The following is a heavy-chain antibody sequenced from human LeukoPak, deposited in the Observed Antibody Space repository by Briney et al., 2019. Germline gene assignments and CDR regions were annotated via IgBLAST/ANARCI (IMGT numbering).Heavy chain of an antibody. Sequence: GASVKVSCKVSGSTVSDLAMHWLRHSPRKGLGWMGGYDPEEGETLYAQQFRGRVTMTEDTSTDTAYMELSSLRSDDTAVYYCAVAGDYADNSALDYWAQGTLVTVSS. CDR3: AVAGDYADNSALDY. CDR1: GSTVSDLA. J-gene: IGHJ4*02. D-gene: IGHD4-23*01. CDR2: YDPEEGET. V-gene: IGHV1-24*01.